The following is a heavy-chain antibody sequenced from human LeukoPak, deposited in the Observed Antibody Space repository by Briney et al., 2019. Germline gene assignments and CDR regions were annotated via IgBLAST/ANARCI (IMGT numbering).Heavy chain of an antibody. D-gene: IGHD3-3*01. CDR3: VKDSGVVLHASHYLEH. Sequence: GGSLRLSCAASGFNFADSAMHWVRQPPGKGLEWVSGISWSGDTIDYVGSVRGRFTISRDNAKNSLHLQMNNLRPEDTAFYYCVKDSGVVLHASHYLEHWGQGTLVSVSS. CDR2: ISWSGDTI. V-gene: IGHV3-9*01. CDR1: GFNFADSA. J-gene: IGHJ1*01.